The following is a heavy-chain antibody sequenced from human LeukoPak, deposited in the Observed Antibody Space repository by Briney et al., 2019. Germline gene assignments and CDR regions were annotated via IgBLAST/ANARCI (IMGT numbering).Heavy chain of an antibody. V-gene: IGHV3-30*18. Sequence: GGSLRLSCAASGFTFSSYGMHWVRQAPGKGLEWVAVISYDGSNKYYADSVKGRFTISRDNSKNTLYLQMNSLRAEDTAVYYCAKDHYDILTGIQHDDYWGQGTLVTVSS. CDR3: AKDHYDILTGIQHDDY. J-gene: IGHJ4*02. CDR1: GFTFSSYG. CDR2: ISYDGSNK. D-gene: IGHD3-9*01.